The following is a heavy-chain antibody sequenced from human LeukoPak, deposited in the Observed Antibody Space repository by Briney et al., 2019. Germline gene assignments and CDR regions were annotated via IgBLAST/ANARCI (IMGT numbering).Heavy chain of an antibody. CDR2: ISSSGSTI. Sequence: PGGSLRLSCAASGFTFSSYEMNWVRQAPGKGLEWVSYISSSGSTIYYADSVKGRFTISRDNAKKSLYLQMNSLRGEDTAVYYCARGHYSSASSIALVYWGQGTPVTVSS. V-gene: IGHV3-48*03. D-gene: IGHD6-6*01. CDR1: GFTFSSYE. CDR3: ARGHYSSASSIALVY. J-gene: IGHJ4*02.